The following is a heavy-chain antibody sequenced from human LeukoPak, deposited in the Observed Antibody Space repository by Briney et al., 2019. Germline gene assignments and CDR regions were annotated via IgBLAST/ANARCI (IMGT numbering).Heavy chain of an antibody. CDR1: GGTFSSYA. Sequence: EASVKVSCKASGGTFSSYAISWVRQAPGQGLEWMGRINPNSGGTNYAQKFQGRVTMTRDTSISTAYMELSRLRSDDTAVYYCARDPPRYCSSTSCSNWGQGTLVTVSS. J-gene: IGHJ4*02. V-gene: IGHV1-2*06. CDR2: INPNSGGT. D-gene: IGHD2-2*01. CDR3: ARDPPRYCSSTSCSN.